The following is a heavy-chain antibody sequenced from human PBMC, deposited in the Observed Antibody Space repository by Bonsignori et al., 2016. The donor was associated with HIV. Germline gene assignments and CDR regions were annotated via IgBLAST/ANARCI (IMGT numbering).Heavy chain of an antibody. CDR3: ARMGLYYYDSVGAFDY. CDR2: IFSIDET. Sequence: RQAPGKALEWLAHIFSIDETSYSASLKNRLTISKDTAKSQVVLTMTNMDPVDTATYYCARMGLYYYDSVGAFDYWGPGSPRSPSPQ. V-gene: IGHV2-26*02. J-gene: IGHJ4*03. D-gene: IGHD3-22*01.